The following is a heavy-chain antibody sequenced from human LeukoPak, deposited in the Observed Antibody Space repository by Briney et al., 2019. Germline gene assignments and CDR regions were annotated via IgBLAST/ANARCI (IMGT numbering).Heavy chain of an antibody. D-gene: IGHD6-13*01. CDR2: VSSDGSNK. Sequence: GGSLRLSCAASGFTFSSYGIHWVRQAPGKGLEWGAVVSSDGSNKYYADSVKGRFTISRDTSKNMVYLQMNSLGAEDTAVYYCARGYSSSWLGYFDYWGQGTLVTVSS. CDR3: ARGYSSSWLGYFDY. CDR1: GFTFSSYG. J-gene: IGHJ4*02. V-gene: IGHV3-30*03.